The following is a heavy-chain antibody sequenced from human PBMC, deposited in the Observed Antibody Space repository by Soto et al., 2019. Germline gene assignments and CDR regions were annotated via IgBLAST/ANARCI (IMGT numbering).Heavy chain of an antibody. D-gene: IGHD6-13*01. Sequence: PGGSLRLSCAASGFTFSSYGMHWVRQAPGKGLEWVAVISYDGSHKYYADSVKGRFTISRDNSKNTLYLQMNSLRAEDTAVYYCAKDHSSSWYYFDYWGQGTLVPVSS. CDR3: AKDHSSSWYYFDY. V-gene: IGHV3-30*18. J-gene: IGHJ4*02. CDR2: ISYDGSHK. CDR1: GFTFSSYG.